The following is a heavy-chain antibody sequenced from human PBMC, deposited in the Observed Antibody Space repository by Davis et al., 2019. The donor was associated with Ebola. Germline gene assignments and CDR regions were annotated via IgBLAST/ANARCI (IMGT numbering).Heavy chain of an antibody. D-gene: IGHD1-26*01. V-gene: IGHV3-7*01. J-gene: IGHJ4*01. CDR1: GFTFSSHW. CDR2: IKQDGSET. Sequence: PGGSLRLSCTASGFTFSSHWVNWVRQTPGKGLEWVAIIKQDGSETKYVDSVRGRFTISRDNSRNTLFLQMTSLRAEDTAVYYCARDLGEGFNLKFDYWGHGTLVTVSS. CDR3: ARDLGEGFNLKFDY.